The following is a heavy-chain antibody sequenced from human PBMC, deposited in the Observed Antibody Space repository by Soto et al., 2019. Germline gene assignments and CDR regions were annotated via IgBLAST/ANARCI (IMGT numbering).Heavy chain of an antibody. V-gene: IGHV3-33*01. CDR3: ARDRVRGYGDYSIDY. D-gene: IGHD4-17*01. Sequence: GGSLRLSCAASGITFSSYGMHWVRQAPGKGLEWVAVIFYDGSYKYYADSVKGRFIISRDNSKNTLYLQMNSLRVEDTAVYYCARDRVRGYGDYSIDYWGQGTLVTVSS. CDR2: IFYDGSYK. CDR1: GITFSSYG. J-gene: IGHJ4*02.